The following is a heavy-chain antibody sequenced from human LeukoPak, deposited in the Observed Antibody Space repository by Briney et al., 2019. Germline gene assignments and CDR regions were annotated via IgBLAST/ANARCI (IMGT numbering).Heavy chain of an antibody. CDR1: GGSFSGYY. V-gene: IGHV4-34*01. D-gene: IGHD2-2*01. CDR2: INHSGST. J-gene: IGHJ5*02. CDR3: ARGTVVVPAARSSWFDP. Sequence: PSETLSLTCAVYGGSFSGYYWSWIRQPPGKGLEWIGEINHSGSTNYNPSLKSRVTISVDTSKHQFSLKLSSVTAADTAVYYCARGTVVVPAARSSWFDPWGQGTLVTVSS.